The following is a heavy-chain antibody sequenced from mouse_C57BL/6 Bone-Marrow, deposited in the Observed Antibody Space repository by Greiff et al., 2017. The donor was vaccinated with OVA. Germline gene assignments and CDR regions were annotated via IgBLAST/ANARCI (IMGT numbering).Heavy chain of an antibody. CDR3: SIYYYGSRGMDY. CDR1: GYTFTSYW. D-gene: IGHD1-1*01. Sequence: VQLKESGTVLVRPGASVKMSCKTSGYTFTSYWMHWVKQRPGQGLEWIGAIYPGNSDTSYNQKFKGKAKLTAVTSASTAYMELSSLTNEDSAVYYCSIYYYGSRGMDYWGQGTSVTVSS. J-gene: IGHJ4*01. CDR2: IYPGNSDT. V-gene: IGHV1-5*01.